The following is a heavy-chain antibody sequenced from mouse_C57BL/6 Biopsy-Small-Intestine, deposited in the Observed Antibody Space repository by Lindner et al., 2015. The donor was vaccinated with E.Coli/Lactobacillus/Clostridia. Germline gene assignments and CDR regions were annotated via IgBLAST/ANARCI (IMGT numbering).Heavy chain of an antibody. V-gene: IGHV1S29*02. D-gene: IGHD1-3*01. CDR3: ARDTSSGYHRGLDY. CDR1: GYSFTAHF. Sequence: SVKVSCKASGYSFTAHFIHWVRQAPGEGLEWMGSTNPNTGDPDYAQKFQGRITMTSDTSTTTAYMELSSLRSNDTATYYCARDTSSGYHRGLDYWGQGSLVTVSS. J-gene: IGHJ4*01. CDR2: TNPNTGDP.